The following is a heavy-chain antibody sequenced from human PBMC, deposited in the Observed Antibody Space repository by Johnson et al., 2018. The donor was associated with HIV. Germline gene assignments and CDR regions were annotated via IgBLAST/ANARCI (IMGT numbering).Heavy chain of an antibody. Sequence: QVQLVESGGGVVQPGRSLRLSCAASGFTFSNYAMHWVRQAPGKGLEWVAVIWYDGSNNYYADSVKGRFTISKDNSRNTLFLHMNSLRAEDTAVYFCSRGPIADDAFDIWGQGTMVTVSS. CDR1: GFTFSNYA. CDR2: IWYDGSNN. CDR3: SRGPIADDAFDI. J-gene: IGHJ3*02. D-gene: IGHD3-16*02. V-gene: IGHV3-33*01.